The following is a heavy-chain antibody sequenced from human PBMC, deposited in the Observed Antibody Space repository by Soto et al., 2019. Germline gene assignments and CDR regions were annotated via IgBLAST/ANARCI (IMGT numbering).Heavy chain of an antibody. J-gene: IGHJ4*02. CDR2: IYYSGST. D-gene: IGHD5-18*01. CDR1: GGSISSGDYY. Sequence: PSETLSLTCTVSGGSISSGDYYWSWIRQPPGKGLEWIGYIYYSGSTYYNPSLKSRVTISVDTSKNQFSLKLSSVTAADTAVYYCARGVFPTAFDYWGQGTPVTVSS. CDR3: ARGVFPTAFDY. V-gene: IGHV4-30-4*01.